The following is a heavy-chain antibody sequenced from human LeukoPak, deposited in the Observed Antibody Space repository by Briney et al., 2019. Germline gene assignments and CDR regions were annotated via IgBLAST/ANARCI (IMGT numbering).Heavy chain of an antibody. CDR2: IYYSGST. CDR3: ARGERVRGVIGWFDP. Sequence: PSETLSLTCTVSGGSISSGGYYWSWIRQHPGKGLEWIGYIYYSGSTYYNPSLKSRVTISVDTSKNQFSLKLSSVTAADTAVYYCARGERVRGVIGWFDPWGQGTLVTVSS. CDR1: GGSISSGGYY. V-gene: IGHV4-31*03. D-gene: IGHD3-10*01. J-gene: IGHJ5*02.